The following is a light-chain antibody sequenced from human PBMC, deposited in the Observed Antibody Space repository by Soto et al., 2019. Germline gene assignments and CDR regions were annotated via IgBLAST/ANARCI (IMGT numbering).Light chain of an antibody. Sequence: QSALTQSRSVSGSPGQSVTISCTGTSSDVGIYNYVSWYQQHPGKAPKLIIFDVTKRPSGVPDRFSGSKSGNTASLTISGLQAEDEADYFCCSYGGAYTFVIFGGGTKVTVL. CDR2: DVT. J-gene: IGLJ2*01. V-gene: IGLV2-11*01. CDR1: SSDVGIYNY. CDR3: CSYGGAYTFVI.